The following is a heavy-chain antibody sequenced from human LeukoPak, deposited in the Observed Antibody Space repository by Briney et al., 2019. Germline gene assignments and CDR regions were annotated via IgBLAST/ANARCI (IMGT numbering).Heavy chain of an antibody. D-gene: IGHD4-23*01. Sequence: PGGSLRLSCAASGFTFSSYSMNWVRQAPGKGLEWVSYISSSSSTIYYADSVKGRFTISRDNAKNSLYLQMNSLRADDTAVYYCACIDYGGNSRYDAFDIWGQGTMVTVSS. CDR3: ACIDYGGNSRYDAFDI. V-gene: IGHV3-48*04. J-gene: IGHJ3*02. CDR2: ISSSSSTI. CDR1: GFTFSSYS.